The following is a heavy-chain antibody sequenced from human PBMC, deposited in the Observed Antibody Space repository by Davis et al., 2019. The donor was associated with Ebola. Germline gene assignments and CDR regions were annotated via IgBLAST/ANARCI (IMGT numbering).Heavy chain of an antibody. CDR2: MYYSGST. Sequence: MPSETLSLTCTVSGGSISSSSYYWGWIRQPPGKGLEWIGSMYYSGSTYYNPSLKSRVTISVDTSKNQFSLKLSSVTAADTAVYYCARPWGNGVYDWYFDLWGRGTLVTVSS. D-gene: IGHD2-8*01. J-gene: IGHJ2*01. CDR1: GGSISSSSYY. V-gene: IGHV4-39*01. CDR3: ARPWGNGVYDWYFDL.